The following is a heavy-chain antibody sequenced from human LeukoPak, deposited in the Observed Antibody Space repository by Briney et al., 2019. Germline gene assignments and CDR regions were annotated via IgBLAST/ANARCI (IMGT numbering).Heavy chain of an antibody. V-gene: IGHV4-59*08. CDR2: IYYSGST. Sequence: SETLSLTCTVSGGSISSYYWSWIRQPPGKGLEWIGYIYYSGSTNYNPSLKSRVTISVDTSKNQFSLKLSSVTAADTAVYYCARGYCSGGSCPFDYWGQGTLVTVSS. D-gene: IGHD2-15*01. CDR1: GGSISSYY. CDR3: ARGYCSGGSCPFDY. J-gene: IGHJ4*02.